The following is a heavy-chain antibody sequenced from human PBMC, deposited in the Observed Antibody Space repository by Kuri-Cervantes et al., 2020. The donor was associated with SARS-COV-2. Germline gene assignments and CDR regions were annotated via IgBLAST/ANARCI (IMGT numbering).Heavy chain of an antibody. V-gene: IGHV4-34*01. CDR2: INHSGST. D-gene: IGHD6-19*01. Sequence: GSLRLSCAVYGGSFSGYYWSWIRQPPGKGLEWIGEINHSGSTNYNPSLKSRVTVSVDTSKNQFSLKLSSVTAADTAVYYCAREIAVAGTTKALDYWGQGTLVTVSS. J-gene: IGHJ4*02. CDR3: AREIAVAGTTKALDY. CDR1: GGSFSGYY.